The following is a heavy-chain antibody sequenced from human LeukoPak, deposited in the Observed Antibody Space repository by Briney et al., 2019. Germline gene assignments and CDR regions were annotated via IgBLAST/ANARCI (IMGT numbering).Heavy chain of an antibody. CDR2: INHSEGT. V-gene: IGHV4-34*01. CDR1: GGSFSGYH. Sequence: PSETLSLTCAVYGGSFSGYHWSWIRQPPGKGLEWIGEINHSEGTNYNPSLKSRVTISVDTSKNQFSLKLTSLTAADTAVYYCARVKLLGYCNNGVWPGGGLPFDYWGQGTLVTVSS. J-gene: IGHJ4*02. CDR3: ARVKLLGYCNNGVWPGGGLPFDY. D-gene: IGHD2-8*01.